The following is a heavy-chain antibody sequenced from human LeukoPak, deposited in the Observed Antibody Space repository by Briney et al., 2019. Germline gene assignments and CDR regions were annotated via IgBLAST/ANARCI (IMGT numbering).Heavy chain of an antibody. CDR2: IYYSRST. Sequence: PSETLSLTCAVYGGSFSGYYWSWIRQPPGKGLEWIGSIYYSRSTYYNPSLKSRVTISVDTSKNQFSLKLSSVTAADTAVYYCARLDVLLSDNWFDPWGQGTLVTVSS. V-gene: IGHV4-34*01. J-gene: IGHJ5*02. CDR1: GGSFSGYY. D-gene: IGHD3-10*01. CDR3: ARLDVLLSDNWFDP.